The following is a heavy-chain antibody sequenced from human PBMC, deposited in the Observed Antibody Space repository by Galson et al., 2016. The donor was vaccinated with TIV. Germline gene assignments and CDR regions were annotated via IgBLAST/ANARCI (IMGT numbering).Heavy chain of an antibody. Sequence: QSGAEVKKPGESLKISCKGSGYTFTNYWIVWVRQMPGKGLEWMGIIYPGDSETTYSPSFQGQVTISADKSISTAYLQWSSLKASDHGMSYCARHNGDDLSPGSYRYEFGMEVWGQGCAVTVSS. CDR2: IYPGDSET. D-gene: IGHD4-17*01. V-gene: IGHV5-51*01. J-gene: IGHJ6*02. CDR1: GYTFTNYW. CDR3: ARHNGDDLSPGSYRYEFGMEV.